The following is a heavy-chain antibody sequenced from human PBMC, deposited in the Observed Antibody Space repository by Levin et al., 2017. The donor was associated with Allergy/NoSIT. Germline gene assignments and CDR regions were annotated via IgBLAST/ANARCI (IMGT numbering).Heavy chain of an antibody. J-gene: IGHJ4*02. Sequence: GGSLRLSCSASGFTFSSYAMHWVRQAPGKGLEYVSAISSNGGSTYYADSVKGRFTISRDNSKNTLYLQMSSLRAEDTAVYYCVKDGLEGRDETGQLGGLSSYWGQGTLVTVSS. CDR2: ISSNGGST. D-gene: IGHD3-16*01. CDR1: GFTFSSYA. V-gene: IGHV3-64D*06. CDR3: VKDGLEGRDETGQLGGLSSY.